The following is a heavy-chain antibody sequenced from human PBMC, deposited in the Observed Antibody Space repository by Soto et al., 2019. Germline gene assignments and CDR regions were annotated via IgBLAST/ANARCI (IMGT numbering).Heavy chain of an antibody. Sequence: SETLSLTCAVYGGSISSYDWSWIRLPPGKGLEWIGDIYYSGSTNYNPSLKSRVTISVDTSKNQISLKLSSVTAADTAVYYCARVTRGSSSDYTRYMAVWGKGTTDLVSS. V-gene: IGHV4-34*01. CDR2: IYYSGST. D-gene: IGHD6-6*01. CDR3: ARVTRGSSSDYTRYMAV. J-gene: IGHJ6*03. CDR1: GGSISSYD.